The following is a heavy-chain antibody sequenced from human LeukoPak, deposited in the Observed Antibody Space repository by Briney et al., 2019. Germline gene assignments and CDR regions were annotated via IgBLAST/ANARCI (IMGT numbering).Heavy chain of an antibody. CDR2: IKQDGSEK. CDR1: GFTFSTFW. D-gene: IGHD3-16*01. CDR3: ARDRGHSRGSNYDYFDY. Sequence: PGGSLRLSCAASGFTFSTFWMTWVRQAPGKGLEWVANIKQDGSEKYYVDSVKGRFTISRDNAKNSLYLQMNSLRAEDTAVYYCARDRGHSRGSNYDYFDYRGQGTLVTVSS. J-gene: IGHJ4*02. V-gene: IGHV3-7*01.